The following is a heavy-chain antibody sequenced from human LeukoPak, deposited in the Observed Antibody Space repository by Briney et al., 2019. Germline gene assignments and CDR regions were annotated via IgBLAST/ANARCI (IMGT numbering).Heavy chain of an antibody. CDR3: ARGGDYYDSSGYYDYFDY. J-gene: IGHJ4*02. D-gene: IGHD3-22*01. CDR1: GGSISSYY. CDR2: IYSSGST. V-gene: IGHV4-59*01. Sequence: PSETLSLTCTVSGGSISSYYWSWIRQPPGKGLEWIGYIYSSGSTNYNPSLKSRVTISVDTSKNQFSLKLSSVTAADTAVYYCARGGDYYDSSGYYDYFDYWGQGTLVTVSS.